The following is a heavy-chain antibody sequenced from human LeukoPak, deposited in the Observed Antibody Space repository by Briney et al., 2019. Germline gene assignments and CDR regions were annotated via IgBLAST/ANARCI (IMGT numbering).Heavy chain of an antibody. CDR3: ARPRIAVAGTEDY. Sequence: PSETLSLTCTVSGGSISSYYWSWIRQPPGKGLEWIGYIYYSGSTNYNPSLKSRVTISVDTSKNQFSLKLSSVTAADTAVYYCARPRIAVAGTEDYWGQGTLVTVSS. V-gene: IGHV4-59*08. CDR1: GGSISSYY. CDR2: IYYSGST. D-gene: IGHD6-19*01. J-gene: IGHJ4*02.